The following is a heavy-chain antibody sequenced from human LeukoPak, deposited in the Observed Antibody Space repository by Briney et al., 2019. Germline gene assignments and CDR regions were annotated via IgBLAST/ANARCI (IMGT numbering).Heavy chain of an antibody. Sequence: GGSLRLSCAASGFAFSSYAMSWVRQAPGKGLEWVSAISDSGDATYYADSVKGRFTFSRDNSKNTLYLQMNSLRAEDTAVYYCAKGWGPLAAAGTPIDYWGQGTLVTVSS. J-gene: IGHJ4*02. V-gene: IGHV3-23*01. D-gene: IGHD6-13*01. CDR2: ISDSGDAT. CDR3: AKGWGPLAAAGTPIDY. CDR1: GFAFSSYA.